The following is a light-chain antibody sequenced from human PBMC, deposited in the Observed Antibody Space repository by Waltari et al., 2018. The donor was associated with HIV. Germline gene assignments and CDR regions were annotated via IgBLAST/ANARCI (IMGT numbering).Light chain of an antibody. J-gene: IGLJ2*01. Sequence: QSALTQPASVSGSPGQSITISCPGTSSEIGGYHYFPWYQQHPGKAPKLMIFDASNRPSGISNRFSGSKSGNTASLTISGLQADDEAHYFCSSFSITSTLVVFGGGTKLTVL. CDR3: SSFSITSTLVV. CDR2: DAS. CDR1: SSEIGGYHY. V-gene: IGLV2-14*03.